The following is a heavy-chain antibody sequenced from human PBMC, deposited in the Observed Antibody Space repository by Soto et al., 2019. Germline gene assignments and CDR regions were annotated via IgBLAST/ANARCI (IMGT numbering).Heavy chain of an antibody. CDR1: GYTFTGYY. Sequence: ASVKVSCKASGYTFTGYYMHWVRQAPGQGLEWMGWINPNSGGTNYAQKFQGWVTMTRDTSISTAYMELSRLRSDDTAVYYCARDLGSGSYVYGMDVWGQGTTVTVSS. D-gene: IGHD3-10*02. V-gene: IGHV1-2*04. CDR2: INPNSGGT. CDR3: ARDLGSGSYVYGMDV. J-gene: IGHJ6*02.